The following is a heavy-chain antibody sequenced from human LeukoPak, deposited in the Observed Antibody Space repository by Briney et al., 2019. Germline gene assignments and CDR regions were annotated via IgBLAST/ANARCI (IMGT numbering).Heavy chain of an antibody. J-gene: IGHJ6*02. D-gene: IGHD3-3*01. CDR1: GYTFTSYG. V-gene: IGHV1-8*02. Sequence: GASVKVSCKASGYTFTSYGINWVRQAPGQGLEWVGWMNPNSGGTVYAQKFQGRVSMTRDTSIGTLYMELNSLRSEDTAVYYCARGAIFGVTPRGYGMDVWGQGTTVTVSS. CDR2: MNPNSGGT. CDR3: ARGAIFGVTPRGYGMDV.